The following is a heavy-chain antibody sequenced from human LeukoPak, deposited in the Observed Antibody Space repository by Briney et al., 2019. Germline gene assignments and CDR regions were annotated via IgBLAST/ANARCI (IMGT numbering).Heavy chain of an antibody. CDR2: ISSSSSYI. CDR3: ARDLLALLWFGEEGFWFDP. CDR1: GLTFSSYS. J-gene: IGHJ5*02. V-gene: IGHV3-21*01. D-gene: IGHD3-10*01. Sequence: GGSLRLSCAASGLTFSSYSMNWVRQAPGKGLEWVSSISSSSSYIYYADSVKGRFTISRDNAKNSLYLQMNSPRAEDTAVYYCARDLLALLWFGEEGFWFDPWGQGTLVTVSS.